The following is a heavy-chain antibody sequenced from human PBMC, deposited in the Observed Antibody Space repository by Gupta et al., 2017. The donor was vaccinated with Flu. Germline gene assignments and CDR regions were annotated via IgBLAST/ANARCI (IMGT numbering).Heavy chain of an antibody. CDR1: GRTFRTSW. CDR2: ISSDGSTT. V-gene: IGHV3-74*01. Sequence: EVQLVESGGGLVQPGGSLTLSCAASGRTFRTSWMHWVRQAPGEGLVWVSRISSDGSTTTYADSVKGRFTTSRDNAKNTLYLQXSSXRAEDTXVYYCASLSVAGNFDYWGQGTLVSXSS. J-gene: IGHJ4*02. CDR3: ASLSVAGNFDY. D-gene: IGHD6-19*01.